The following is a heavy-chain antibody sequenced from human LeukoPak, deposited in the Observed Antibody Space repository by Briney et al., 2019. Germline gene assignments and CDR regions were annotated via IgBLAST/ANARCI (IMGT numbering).Heavy chain of an antibody. CDR1: GGTFSSYA. V-gene: IGHV1-69*05. J-gene: IGHJ5*02. D-gene: IGHD6-19*01. CDR3: ARDITYSSGLPNHRFDP. Sequence: SVKVSCKASGGTFSSYAISWVRQAPGQGLEWMGRIIPIFGTANYAQKFQGRVTITTDESTSTAYMELSSLRSEDTAVYYCARDITYSSGLPNHRFDPWGQGTLVTVSS. CDR2: IIPIFGTA.